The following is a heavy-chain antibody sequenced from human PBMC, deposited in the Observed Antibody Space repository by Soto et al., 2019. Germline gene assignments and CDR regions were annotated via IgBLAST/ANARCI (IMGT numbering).Heavy chain of an antibody. J-gene: IGHJ4*02. CDR3: ASMGYHYGSGSYPLDY. D-gene: IGHD3-10*01. V-gene: IGHV4-59*08. Sequence: WIWIRQPPGKGLEWIGFMYNSGSTHYNPSLKSRVTISLDTSKNQFSLNLRSVTAADTVVYYCASMGYHYGSGSYPLDYWGQGTLVTVSS. CDR2: MYNSGST.